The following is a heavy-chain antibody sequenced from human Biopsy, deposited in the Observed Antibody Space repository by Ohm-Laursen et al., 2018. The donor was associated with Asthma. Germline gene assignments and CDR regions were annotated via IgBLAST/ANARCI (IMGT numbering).Heavy chain of an antibody. V-gene: IGHV2-70*01. CDR2: IDWDDDK. J-gene: IGHJ3*02. CDR1: GFSLTTTRMS. CDR3: ARIPEVGTNSFDI. D-gene: IGHD1-26*01. Sequence: TQTLTLTCTFSGFSLTTTRMSVSWIRQPPVKALEWLALIDWDDDKYYSASLKTRLTISKDSSKNQVVLTMTNVDPVDTATYFCARIPEVGTNSFDIWGQGTMVTVSS.